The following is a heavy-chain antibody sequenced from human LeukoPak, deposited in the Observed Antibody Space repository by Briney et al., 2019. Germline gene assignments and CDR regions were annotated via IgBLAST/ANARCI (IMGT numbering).Heavy chain of an antibody. J-gene: IGHJ4*02. V-gene: IGHV4-4*07. D-gene: IGHD6-19*01. CDR3: ARIGYSSGWYSFDY. CDR1: GGSISSYY. Sequence: SETLSLTCTVSGGSISSYYWSWIRQPAGKGLEWIGRIYTSGSTNYNPSLKSRVTMSVDTSKNQFSLKLSSVTAADTAVYYRARIGYSSGWYSFDYWGQGTLVTVSS. CDR2: IYTSGST.